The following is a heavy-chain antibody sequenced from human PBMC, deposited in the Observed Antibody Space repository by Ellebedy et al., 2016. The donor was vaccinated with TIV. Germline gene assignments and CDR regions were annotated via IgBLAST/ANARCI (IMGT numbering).Heavy chain of an antibody. D-gene: IGHD3-10*01. CDR1: GGSISSGGYY. CDR2: IYYSGST. V-gene: IGHV4-31*03. CDR3: AKMTHYYGSGSYFDY. Sequence: LRLSXTVSGGSISSGGYYWSWIRQHPGKGLEWIGYIYYSGSTYYNPSLKSRVTISVDRSKNQFSLKLSSVTAADTAVYYCAKMTHYYGSGSYFDYWGQGTLVTVSS. J-gene: IGHJ4*02.